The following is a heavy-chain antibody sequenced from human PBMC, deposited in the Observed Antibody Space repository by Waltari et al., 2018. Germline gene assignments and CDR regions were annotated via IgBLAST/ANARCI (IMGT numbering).Heavy chain of an antibody. Sequence: EVQLLESGGGLVQPGGSLRLSCAASGFTFSSYAMSWVRQAPGTGLEWVSAISGSGGSTYYADSVKGRFTISRDNSKNTLYLQMNSLRAEDTAVYYCAKDRRGYYDSSGYPFDYWGPGTLVTVSS. CDR2: ISGSGGST. CDR3: AKDRRGYYDSSGYPFDY. V-gene: IGHV3-23*01. D-gene: IGHD3-22*01. J-gene: IGHJ4*02. CDR1: GFTFSSYA.